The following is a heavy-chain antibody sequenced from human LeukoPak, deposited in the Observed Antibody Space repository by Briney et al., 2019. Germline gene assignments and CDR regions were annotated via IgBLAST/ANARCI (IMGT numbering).Heavy chain of an antibody. Sequence: GGSLRLSCAASEFIFSSYVMSWVRQAPGKGLEWVSSISGSGDITYYADSVKGRFTISRDNSKNTLFLQMNSLRAEDTAVYYCAKVEQQYYFDYWGQGTLVTVSS. V-gene: IGHV3-23*01. D-gene: IGHD1/OR15-1a*01. CDR3: AKVEQQYYFDY. CDR1: EFIFSSYV. CDR2: ISGSGDIT. J-gene: IGHJ4*02.